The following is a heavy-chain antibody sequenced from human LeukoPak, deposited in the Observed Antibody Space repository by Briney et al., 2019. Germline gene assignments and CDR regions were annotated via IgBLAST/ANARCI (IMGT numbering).Heavy chain of an antibody. CDR3: ARSSSGWYYFDY. Sequence: PGRSLRLSCAASGFTFSSYGMHCVRQAPGKGLEWVAVISYDGSNKYYADSVKGRFTISRDNSKNTLYLQMNSLRAEDTAVYYCARSSSGWYYFDYWGQGTLVTVSS. J-gene: IGHJ4*02. CDR1: GFTFSSYG. D-gene: IGHD6-19*01. CDR2: ISYDGSNK. V-gene: IGHV3-30*03.